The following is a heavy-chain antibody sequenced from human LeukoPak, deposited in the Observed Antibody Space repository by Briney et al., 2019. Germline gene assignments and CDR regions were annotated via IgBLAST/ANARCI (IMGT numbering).Heavy chain of an antibody. CDR3: ARRGKVGATNSPYFDY. Sequence: GGSLRLSCAVSGFTFSNYWMSWVRQAPGKGLEWVANIKQDGSEKYYVDSVKGRFTISRDNAKNSLYLQMNSLRAEDTAVYYCARRGKVGATNSPYFDYWGQGTLVTVSS. CDR2: IKQDGSEK. CDR1: GFTFSNYW. D-gene: IGHD1-26*01. V-gene: IGHV3-7*01. J-gene: IGHJ4*02.